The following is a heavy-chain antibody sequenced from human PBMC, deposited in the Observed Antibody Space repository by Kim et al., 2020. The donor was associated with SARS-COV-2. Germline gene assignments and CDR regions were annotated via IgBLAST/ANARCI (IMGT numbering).Heavy chain of an antibody. D-gene: IGHD3-22*01. CDR3: ARSPRGYYDSSGYYSDAFDI. Sequence: SETLSLTCTVSGGSISSYYWSWIRQPPGKGLEWIGYIYYSGSTNYNPSLKSRVTISVDTSKNQFSLKLSSVTAADTAVYYCARSPRGYYDSSGYYSDAFDIWGQGTMVTVSS. V-gene: IGHV4-59*01. CDR1: GGSISSYY. J-gene: IGHJ3*02. CDR2: IYYSGST.